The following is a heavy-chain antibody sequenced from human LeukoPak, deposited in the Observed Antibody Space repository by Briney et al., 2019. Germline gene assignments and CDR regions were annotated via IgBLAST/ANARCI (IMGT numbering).Heavy chain of an antibody. D-gene: IGHD4-17*01. CDR2: FDPKDGDT. CDR1: GYTLTELS. V-gene: IGHV1-24*01. CDR3: ARDRTFYGDGYYFDY. J-gene: IGHJ4*02. Sequence: ASVKVSCKVSGYTLTELSVHWVRQAPGKGLEWMGNFDPKDGDTIYAQKFQGRVTITADESTSTAYMELSSLRSEDTAVYYCARDRTFYGDGYYFDYWGQGTLVTVSS.